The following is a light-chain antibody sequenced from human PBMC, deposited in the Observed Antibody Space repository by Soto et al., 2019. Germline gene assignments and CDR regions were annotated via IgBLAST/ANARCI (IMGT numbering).Light chain of an antibody. J-gene: IGKJ2*01. CDR3: QQYLSYPYT. Sequence: AIRMTQSPSSISASTGDRVTITCRASQGISSFLAWYQQKPGKAPKLLIYAAATLQRGAPSRFSASGSGTDFTLTISRLQSEEFPTYFCQQYLSYPYTFGQGTKLEI. CDR2: AAA. CDR1: QGISSF. V-gene: IGKV1-8*01.